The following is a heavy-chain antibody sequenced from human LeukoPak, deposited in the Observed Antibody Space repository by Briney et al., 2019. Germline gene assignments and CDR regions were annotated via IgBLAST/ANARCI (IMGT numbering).Heavy chain of an antibody. D-gene: IGHD6-13*01. J-gene: IGHJ4*02. V-gene: IGHV1-69*04. CDR1: GYTFTSYG. CDR2: IIPILGIA. CDR3: ARGRLGAGSDY. Sequence: GASVKVSCKASGYTFTSYGISWVRQAPGQGLEWMGRIIPILGIANYAQKFQGRVTITADKSTSTAYMELSSLRSEDTAVYYCARGRLGAGSDYWGQGTLVTVSS.